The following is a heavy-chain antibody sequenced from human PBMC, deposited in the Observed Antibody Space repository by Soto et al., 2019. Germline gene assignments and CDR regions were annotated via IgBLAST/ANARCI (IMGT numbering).Heavy chain of an antibody. V-gene: IGHV1-8*01. CDR1: GYTFTSYD. Sequence: ASVKVSCKASGYTFTSYDINWVRQATGQGLEWMGWMNPNSGNTAYAQKFQGRVTMTSNTSISTAYMELSSLRSEDTAVYYCARERAYGMDVWGQGTTVTVSS. J-gene: IGHJ6*02. CDR3: ARERAYGMDV. CDR2: MNPNSGNT.